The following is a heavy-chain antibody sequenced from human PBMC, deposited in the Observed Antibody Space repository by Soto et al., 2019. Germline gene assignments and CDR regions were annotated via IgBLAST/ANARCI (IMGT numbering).Heavy chain of an antibody. CDR3: ARDIVSTTGCFDP. Sequence: ASVKVSCKASGYTFTGYYMHWVRQAPGQGLEWMGWINPNSGGTNYAEKFQGRVTMTRDTSISTAYMDLTRLKSDDTAVYYCARDIVSTTGCFDPWGQGTLVTVSS. J-gene: IGHJ5*02. CDR1: GYTFTGYY. CDR2: INPNSGGT. D-gene: IGHD3-16*02. V-gene: IGHV1-2*02.